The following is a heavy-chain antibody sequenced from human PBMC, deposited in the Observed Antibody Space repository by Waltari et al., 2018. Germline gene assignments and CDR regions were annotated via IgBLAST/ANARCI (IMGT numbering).Heavy chain of an antibody. V-gene: IGHV3-53*01. CDR2: IYSGGNT. CDR3: AREPSH. CDR1: GFTVSSNY. Sequence: ELQLVESGVGLIQPGGSLSLPGAPSGFTVSSNYMSWVRQAPGKGLEWVSVIYSGGNTYYADSVEGRFTISRDNSKNTLYLQMNSLRAEDTAVYYCAREPSHWGQGTLVTVSS. J-gene: IGHJ4*02.